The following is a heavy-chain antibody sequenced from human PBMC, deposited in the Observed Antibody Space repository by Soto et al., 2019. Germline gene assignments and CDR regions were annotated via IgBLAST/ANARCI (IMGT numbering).Heavy chain of an antibody. V-gene: IGHV3-21*01. CDR3: ARGRPTGYSYYGMDV. J-gene: IGHJ6*02. Sequence: GGSLRLSCAASGLTFNSYSMNWVRQAPGKGLEWVSSISSSSTFIYDADSVKGRFSISRDNAKNSLLLQMNSLRAEDTAVYFCARGRPTGYSYYGMDVWGQGTTVTVSS. CDR1: GLTFNSYS. CDR2: ISSSSTFI. D-gene: IGHD1-1*01.